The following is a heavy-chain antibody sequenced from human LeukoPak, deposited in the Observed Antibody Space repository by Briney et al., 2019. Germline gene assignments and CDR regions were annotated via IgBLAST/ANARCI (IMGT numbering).Heavy chain of an antibody. CDR1: GGTFSSYA. D-gene: IGHD3-22*01. CDR3: ARESGITMIDRGYYYMDV. Sequence: ASVKVSCKASGGTFSSYAISWVRQAPGQGLEWMGRIIPIFGTANYAQKFQGRVTITTDESTSTAYMELSSLRSEDTAVYYCARESGITMIDRGYYYMDVWGKGTTVTVSS. J-gene: IGHJ6*03. V-gene: IGHV1-69*05. CDR2: IIPIFGTA.